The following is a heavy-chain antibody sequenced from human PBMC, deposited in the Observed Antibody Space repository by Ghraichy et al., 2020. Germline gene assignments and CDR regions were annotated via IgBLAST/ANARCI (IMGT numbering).Heavy chain of an antibody. CDR1: GGSISSYY. Sequence: SETLSLTCTVSGGSISSYYWSWIRQPPGKGLEWIGYIYSSGSTNYNPSLKSRVTISVDTSKNQFSLKLSSVTAADTAVYYCARESGGNLYYFDHWGQGTLVTVSS. J-gene: IGHJ4*02. CDR2: IYSSGST. V-gene: IGHV4-59*01. D-gene: IGHD4-23*01. CDR3: ARESGGNLYYFDH.